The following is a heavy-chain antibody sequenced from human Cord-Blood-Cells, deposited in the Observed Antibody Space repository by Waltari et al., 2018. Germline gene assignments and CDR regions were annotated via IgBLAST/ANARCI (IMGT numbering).Heavy chain of an antibody. CDR1: GSPLRTYA. J-gene: IGHJ6*02. Sequence: QVQLLQSGAAVKKPGSSVKASSQAPGSPLRTYAISWVRQAPGQGLEWMGGIIPIFGTANYAQKFQGRVTITADESTSTAYMELSSLRSEDTAVYYCARRGRDYSNYYYYGMDVWGQGTTVTVSS. D-gene: IGHD4-4*01. CDR3: ARRGRDYSNYYYYGMDV. V-gene: IGHV1-69*01. CDR2: IIPIFGTA.